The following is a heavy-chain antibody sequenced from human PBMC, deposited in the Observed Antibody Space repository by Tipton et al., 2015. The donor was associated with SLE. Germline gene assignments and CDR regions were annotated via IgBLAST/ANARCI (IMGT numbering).Heavy chain of an antibody. J-gene: IGHJ6*02. V-gene: IGHV1-8*01. CDR2: MDPNSGNT. D-gene: IGHD6-13*01. CDR3: ARPYSSCWYIYYYYGMDV. CDR1: GYTFTSYD. Sequence: QLVQSGAEVKKPGASVKVSCKASGYTFTSYDINWVRQATGQGLEWMGWMDPNSGNTGYAQKFQGRVTMTRNTSLSTAYMELSSLRSEDTAVYYCARPYSSCWYIYYYYGMDVWGQGTTVTVSS.